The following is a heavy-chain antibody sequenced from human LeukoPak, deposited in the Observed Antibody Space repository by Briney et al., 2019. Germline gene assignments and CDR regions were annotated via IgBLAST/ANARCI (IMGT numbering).Heavy chain of an antibody. Sequence: GGSLKLSCAASGLTFSDSVIHWGRQASGKGLEWVGCIRSKADSYATAYAASVQGRFTISRDDSKNTAYLQMNSLKTDDTAVFYCIRVPVIAVAGAASDGYWGQGTLDTVSS. CDR3: IRVPVIAVAGAASDGY. D-gene: IGHD6-19*01. J-gene: IGHJ4*02. CDR1: GLTFSDSV. CDR2: IRSKADSYAT. V-gene: IGHV3-73*01.